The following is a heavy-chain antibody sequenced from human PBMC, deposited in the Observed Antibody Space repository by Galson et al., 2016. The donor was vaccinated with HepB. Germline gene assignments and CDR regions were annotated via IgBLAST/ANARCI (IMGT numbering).Heavy chain of an antibody. J-gene: IGHJ4*02. V-gene: IGHV3-23*01. Sequence: SLRLSCAASGFTFRNYAMSWVRQAPGKGLEWVSAINFDSSRTYYTDSVKGRFTISSDDSKNTVYLQMNSLRAEDTAIYYCAKESPYSASRLYYFDHWGQGTLVTVSS. D-gene: IGHD3-10*01. CDR3: AKESPYSASRLYYFDH. CDR1: GFTFRNYA. CDR2: INFDSSRT.